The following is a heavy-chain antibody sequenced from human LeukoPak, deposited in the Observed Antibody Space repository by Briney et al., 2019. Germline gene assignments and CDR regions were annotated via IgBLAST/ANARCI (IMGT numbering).Heavy chain of an antibody. Sequence: PSETLSLTCTVSGGSISSYYWSWIRQPPGKGLEWIGYIYYSGSTNYNPSLKSRVTISVDTSKNQFSLKLSSVTAADTAVYYCARHSLRITLVRGVITDWGKETLVTLSS. V-gene: IGHV4-59*08. CDR2: IYYSGST. CDR1: GGSISSYY. CDR3: ARHSLRITLVRGVITD. J-gene: IGHJ4*02. D-gene: IGHD3-10*01.